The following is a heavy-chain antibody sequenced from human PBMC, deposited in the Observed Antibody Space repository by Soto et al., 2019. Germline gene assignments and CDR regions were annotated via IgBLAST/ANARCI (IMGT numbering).Heavy chain of an antibody. D-gene: IGHD3-10*01. CDR1: GGSISSGDYH. J-gene: IGHJ5*02. CDR3: ARHDLVRGVIINNWFDT. CDR2: IYYSGST. Sequence: SETLSLTCTVSGGSISSGDYHWSWIRQPPGKGLEWIGYIYYSGSTYYNPSLKSRVTISVDTSKNQFSLKLSSVTAADTAVYYCARHDLVRGVIINNWFDTRGQGTLVTLSS. V-gene: IGHV4-39*01.